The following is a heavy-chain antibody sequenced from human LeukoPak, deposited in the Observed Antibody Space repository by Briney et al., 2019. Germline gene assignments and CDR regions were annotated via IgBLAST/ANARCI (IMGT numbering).Heavy chain of an antibody. Sequence: ASVTVSCKASGYTFTSYGISWVRQAPGQGLEWMGWISAYNGNTNYAQKLQGRVTMTTDTSTSTAYMELRSLRSDDTAVYYCARDCSSTSCYYYYYYGMDVWGQGTTVTVPS. CDR2: ISAYNGNT. D-gene: IGHD2-2*01. CDR3: ARDCSSTSCYYYYYYGMDV. J-gene: IGHJ6*02. CDR1: GYTFTSYG. V-gene: IGHV1-18*01.